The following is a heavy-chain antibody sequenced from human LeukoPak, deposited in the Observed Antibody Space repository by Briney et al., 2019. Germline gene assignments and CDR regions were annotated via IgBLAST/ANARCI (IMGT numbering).Heavy chain of an antibody. CDR2: ISSNGGST. CDR3: VRQRSLRCDY. V-gene: IGHV3-64*01. CDR1: GFTFSSYA. D-gene: IGHD4-17*01. J-gene: IGHJ4*02. Sequence: PGGSLRLSCAASGFTFSSYAMHWVRQAPGKGLEYVSAISSNGGSTYYANSVKGRFTISRDNSKNTLYLQMGSLRAEDMAVYYCVRQRSLRCDYWGQGILVTVSS.